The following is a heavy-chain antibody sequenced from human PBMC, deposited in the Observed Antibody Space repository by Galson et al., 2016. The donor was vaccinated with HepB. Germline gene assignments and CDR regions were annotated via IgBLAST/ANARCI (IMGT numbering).Heavy chain of an antibody. D-gene: IGHD3-3*01. CDR1: GYTFSNYG. CDR3: ARGPSYYDFWRGYPTPYYHYYGMDG. J-gene: IGHJ6*04. CDR2: ISGNNGNI. Sequence: SVKVSCKASGYTFSNYGVSWVRQAPGQGLEWMGWISGNNGNINYAQKFQDRVTMTTDTSTSTAYMELRSLRSDDTAVYYCARGPSYYDFWRGYPTPYYHYYGMDGWGKGTTVTVSS. V-gene: IGHV1-18*01.